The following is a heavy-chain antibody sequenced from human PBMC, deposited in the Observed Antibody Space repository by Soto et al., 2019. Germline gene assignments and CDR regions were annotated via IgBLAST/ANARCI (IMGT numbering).Heavy chain of an antibody. Sequence: GGSLRVSCAASGFTFSSYSMNWVRQAPGKGLEWVSSISSSSSYIYYADSVKGRFTISRDNAKNSLYLQMNSLRAEDTAVYYCAREGYSYGTGYYYGMDVWGHGTTVTVSS. D-gene: IGHD5-18*01. J-gene: IGHJ6*02. CDR3: AREGYSYGTGYYYGMDV. CDR1: GFTFSSYS. V-gene: IGHV3-21*01. CDR2: ISSSSSYI.